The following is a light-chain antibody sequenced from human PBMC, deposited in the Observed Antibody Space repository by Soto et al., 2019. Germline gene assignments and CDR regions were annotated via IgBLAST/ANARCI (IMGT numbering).Light chain of an antibody. Sequence: EIVMTQSPATLSVSPGEGATVSCRASQSVSSHLAWYQHKPGQAPRLLFYGASTRATGIPARFSGSGSGTDFTLTISRLEPEDFAVYYCQQYNNWPPITFGQGTRLEI. CDR3: QQYNNWPPIT. CDR1: QSVSSH. J-gene: IGKJ5*01. CDR2: GAS. V-gene: IGKV3-15*01.